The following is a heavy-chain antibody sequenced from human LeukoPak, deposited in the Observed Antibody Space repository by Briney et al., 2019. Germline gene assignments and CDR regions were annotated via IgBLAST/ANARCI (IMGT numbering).Heavy chain of an antibody. CDR2: INHSGST. D-gene: IGHD3-3*01. CDR3: AKDEGGRRERITIFGVVTQPYYYYGMDV. CDR1: GGSFSGYY. V-gene: IGHV4-34*01. J-gene: IGHJ6*02. Sequence: PSETLSLTCAVYGGSFSGYYWSWIRQPPGKGLEWIGEINHSGSTNYNPSLKSRVTISVDTSKNQFSLKLSSVTAADTAVYYCAKDEGGRRERITIFGVVTQPYYYYGMDVWGQGTTVTVSS.